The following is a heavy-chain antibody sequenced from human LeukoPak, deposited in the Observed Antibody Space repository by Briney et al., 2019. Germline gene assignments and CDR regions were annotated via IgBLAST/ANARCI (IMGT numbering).Heavy chain of an antibody. CDR2: IKQDGSEK. Sequence: GGSLRLSCAASGFTFSSYWMSWVRQAPGKGLEWVANIKQDGSEKYYVDSLKGRFTISRDNAKNSLYLQMNSLRAEDTAVYYCARGGENYYGSGSHDYWGQGTLVTVSS. J-gene: IGHJ4*02. CDR1: GFTFSSYW. D-gene: IGHD3-10*01. V-gene: IGHV3-7*01. CDR3: ARGGENYYGSGSHDY.